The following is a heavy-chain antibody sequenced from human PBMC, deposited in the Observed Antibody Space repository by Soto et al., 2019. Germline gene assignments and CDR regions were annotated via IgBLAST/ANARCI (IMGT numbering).Heavy chain of an antibody. D-gene: IGHD3-3*02. V-gene: IGHV4-39*07. CDR2: IYDSGST. CDR3: ASPQIAFYTRFDA. Sequence: SETLSLTCTVSGGSISSSSYYWGWIRQPPGKGLEWIGSIYDSGSTYYNPSLKRRVTMSVDTSKNRVSRKRSSVTASDTAWCYCASPQIAFYTRFDARGQRTLVSLS. J-gene: IGHJ5*02. CDR1: GGSISSSSYY.